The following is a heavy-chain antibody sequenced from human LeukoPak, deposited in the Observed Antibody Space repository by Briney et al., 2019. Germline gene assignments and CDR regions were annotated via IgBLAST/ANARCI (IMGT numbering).Heavy chain of an antibody. CDR2: IYPGDSDT. J-gene: IGHJ3*02. V-gene: IGHV5-51*01. CDR3: ARLLYNWNDPGAFDI. CDR1: GYSFTSYW. D-gene: IGHD1-1*01. Sequence: GESLQISCKGSGYSFTSYWIGWVRPMPGKGLEWMGIIYPGDSDTRYSPSFQGQVTISADKSISTAYLQWSSLKASDTAMYYCARLLYNWNDPGAFDIWGQGTMVTVSS.